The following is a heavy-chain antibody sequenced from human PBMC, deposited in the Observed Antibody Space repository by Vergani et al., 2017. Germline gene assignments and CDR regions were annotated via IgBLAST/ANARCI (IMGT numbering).Heavy chain of an antibody. Sequence: QLQLQESGPGLVKPSETLSLTCTVSGGSISSYYWSWIRQPPGKGLECIGYIYYSGSTYYNPSLRSRLTISLDTSKNQFSLKLSSVTAADTAVYYCARARPWGNYDSSGYYFDYWGQGSLVTVSS. J-gene: IGHJ4*02. CDR2: IYYSGST. CDR1: GGSISSYY. CDR3: ARARPWGNYDSSGYYFDY. D-gene: IGHD3-22*01. V-gene: IGHV4-59*12.